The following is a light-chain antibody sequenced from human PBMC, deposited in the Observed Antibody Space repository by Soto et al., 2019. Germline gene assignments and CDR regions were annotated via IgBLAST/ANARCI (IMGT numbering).Light chain of an antibody. CDR3: TSYTITHIPVI. V-gene: IGLV2-14*01. J-gene: IGLJ2*01. Sequence: QSALTQPASVSGSPGQSITISCTGTRSDVGGYNYVSWYQHHPGKAPKLIIYEVSNRPSGVSNRFSGSKSGNTASLTITGLQPEDEASYYCTSYTITHIPVIFGGGTQLTVL. CDR2: EVS. CDR1: RSDVGGYNY.